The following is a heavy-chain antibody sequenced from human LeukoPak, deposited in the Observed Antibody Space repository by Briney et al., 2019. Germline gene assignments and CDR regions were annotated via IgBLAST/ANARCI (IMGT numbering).Heavy chain of an antibody. CDR3: ARGPSLYYFYYGMDV. V-gene: IGHV3-48*03. CDR1: GFTFSSYE. J-gene: IGHJ6*04. CDR2: ISSSGSTI. Sequence: PGGSLRLSCAASGFTFSSYEMNWVRQAPGKGLEWVSYISSSGSTIYYADSVNGRITISRDNAKNSLYLKMNSLRGEDTAVYYCARGPSLYYFYYGMDVWGKGDTVTVSS.